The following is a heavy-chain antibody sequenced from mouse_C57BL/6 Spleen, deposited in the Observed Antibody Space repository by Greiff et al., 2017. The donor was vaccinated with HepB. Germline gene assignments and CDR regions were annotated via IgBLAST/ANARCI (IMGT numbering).Heavy chain of an antibody. V-gene: IGHV5-15*01. CDR1: GFTFSDYG. CDR2: ISNLAYSI. Sequence: EVQLVESGGGLVQPGGSLKLSCEASGFTFSDYGMAWVRQAPRKGPEWVAFISNLAYSIYYADTVTGRFTISRENAKNTLYLEMSSLRSEDTAIYYCAARRDSSGYGFAYWGQGTLVTVSA. J-gene: IGHJ3*01. D-gene: IGHD3-2*02. CDR3: AARRDSSGYGFAY.